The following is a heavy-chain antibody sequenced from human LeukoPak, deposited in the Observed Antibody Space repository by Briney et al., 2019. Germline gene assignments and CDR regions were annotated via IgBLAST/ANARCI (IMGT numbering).Heavy chain of an antibody. CDR3: AKAPNRYCSGGSCSDY. CDR2: ISSSGSTI. J-gene: IGHJ4*02. V-gene: IGHV3-48*03. Sequence: GGSLRLSCAASGFTFSSYEMNWVRQAPGKGLEWVSYISSSGSTIYYADSVKGRFTISRDNAKNSLYLQMNSLRAEDTAVYYCAKAPNRYCSGGSCSDYWGQGTLVTVSS. CDR1: GFTFSSYE. D-gene: IGHD2-15*01.